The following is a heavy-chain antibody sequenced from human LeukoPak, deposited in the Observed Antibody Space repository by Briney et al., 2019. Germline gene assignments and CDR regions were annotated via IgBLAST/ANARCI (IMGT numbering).Heavy chain of an antibody. Sequence: ASVKVSCKASGFTFTNYYLHWVRQAPGQGLESVGLINPSGGGTSYAQKFWGRVTMTRDTSTSTVYMELSSLRSEDTAFYYCARMKACGGDCYYFDYWGPGTLVIVSS. J-gene: IGHJ4*02. V-gene: IGHV1-46*01. D-gene: IGHD2-21*02. CDR3: ARMKACGGDCYYFDY. CDR2: INPSGGGT. CDR1: GFTFTNYY.